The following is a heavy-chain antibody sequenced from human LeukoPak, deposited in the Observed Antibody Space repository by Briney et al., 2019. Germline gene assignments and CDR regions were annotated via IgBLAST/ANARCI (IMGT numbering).Heavy chain of an antibody. J-gene: IGHJ2*01. CDR3: ARLLRRDYGGNPRSYFDL. CDR1: GGSISSGDYY. Sequence: SQXLSLTCTVSGGSISSGDYYWSWNRQPPGRGLEWVGYIYYSGSTYYNPSLKRRVTISVDTSKKQFSLKQSSLTAADTAVYYCARLLRRDYGGNPRSYFDLWGRGTLVTVSS. D-gene: IGHD4-23*01. CDR2: IYYSGST. V-gene: IGHV4-30-4*08.